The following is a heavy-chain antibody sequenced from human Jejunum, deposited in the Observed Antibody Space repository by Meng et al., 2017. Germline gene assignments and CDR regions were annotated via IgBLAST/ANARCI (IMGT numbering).Heavy chain of an antibody. CDR1: GFTFSRSW. CDR3: TTDAAYSDYVGTPARPY. J-gene: IGHJ4*02. D-gene: IGHD5-12*01. Sequence: GESLKISCSTSGFTFSRSWMNWVRQAPGKGLEWVGRSFTRTDIVAVAYAASVGGRFTNSRDDATGTLNLQKNNMRNEDTDIYCWTTDAAYSDYVGTPARPYWGQGTLVTVSS. V-gene: IGHV3-15*01. CDR2: SFTRTDIVAV.